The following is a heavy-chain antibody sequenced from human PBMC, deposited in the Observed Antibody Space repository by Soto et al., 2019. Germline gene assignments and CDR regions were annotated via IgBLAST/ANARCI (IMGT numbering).Heavy chain of an antibody. V-gene: IGHV1-69*01. CDR2: FIPLFGTA. J-gene: IGHJ6*02. CDR3: ARVTLGVGPNPYTKYYHGMDV. Sequence: QVQLVQSGAEVKKPGSSVKVSCKASGGTFSNYGITWVRQAPRQGLEWMGGFIPLFGTANYAQKFQGRVTITADESTNTSYKELSRLRSEDTAVYYCARVTLGVGPNPYTKYYHGMDVLGQGTTITV. CDR1: GGTFSNYG. D-gene: IGHD1-26*01.